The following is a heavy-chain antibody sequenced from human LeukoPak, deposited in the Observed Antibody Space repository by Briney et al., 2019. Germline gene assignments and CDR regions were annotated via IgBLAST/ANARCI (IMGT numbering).Heavy chain of an antibody. CDR3: GRAKGGRGISYFNY. J-gene: IGHJ4*02. D-gene: IGHD2-15*01. V-gene: IGHV3-21*01. CDR1: GFTFSSYS. CDR2: ISSSSSYI. Sequence: GGSLRLSCAASGFTFSSYSMNWVRQAPGKGLEWVSSISSSSSYIYYADSVKGRFTISRDNAKNSLYLQMNSLRAEDTAVYYCGRAKGGRGISYFNYGARGPLVTVSS.